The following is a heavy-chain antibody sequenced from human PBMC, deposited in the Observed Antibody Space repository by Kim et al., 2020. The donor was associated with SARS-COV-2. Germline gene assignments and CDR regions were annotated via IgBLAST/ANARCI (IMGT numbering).Heavy chain of an antibody. CDR2: IIPTLGIA. D-gene: IGHD1-26*01. V-gene: IGHV1-69*02. CDR1: GGTFSSYT. Sequence: SVKVSCKASGGTFSSYTISWVRQAPGQGLEWMGRIIPTLGIANYAQKFQGRVTITADKSTSTAYMELSSLRSEDTAVYYCARVNRGAKGAAYDYWGQGTLVTVSS. J-gene: IGHJ4*02. CDR3: ARVNRGAKGAAYDY.